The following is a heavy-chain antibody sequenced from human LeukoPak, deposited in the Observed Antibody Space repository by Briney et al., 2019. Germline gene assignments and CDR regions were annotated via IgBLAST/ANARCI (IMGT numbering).Heavy chain of an antibody. Sequence: ASVKVSCKASGYTFTGYYMHWVRQAPGQGLEWMGWINPNSGGTNYAQKFQGRVTMTRDTSISTAYMELSRLRSDDTAVYYCARVDLTGDWEFDYWGRGTLVTVSS. CDR3: ARVDLTGDWEFDY. J-gene: IGHJ4*02. V-gene: IGHV1-2*02. D-gene: IGHD7-27*01. CDR1: GYTFTGYY. CDR2: INPNSGGT.